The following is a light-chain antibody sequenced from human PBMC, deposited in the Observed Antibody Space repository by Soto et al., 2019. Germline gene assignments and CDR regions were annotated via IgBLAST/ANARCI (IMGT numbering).Light chain of an antibody. V-gene: IGLV3-21*02. CDR1: NIGGQS. CDR2: DDR. CDR3: QVWDTLIDHPVV. J-gene: IGLJ3*02. Sequence: SYVLTQPPSVSVAPGQTARITCGGHNIGGQSVHWYQQKPGQAPVLVVYDDRDRPSGIPERFSGSNSGDAATLTISRVEAGDDADYFCQVWDTLIDHPVVFCGGTTLTVL.